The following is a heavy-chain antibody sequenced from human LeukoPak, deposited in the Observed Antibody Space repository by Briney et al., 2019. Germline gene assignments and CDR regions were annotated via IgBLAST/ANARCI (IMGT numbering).Heavy chain of an antibody. J-gene: IGHJ4*02. CDR1: GGTFSSYA. Sequence: SVKVSCKASGGTFSSYAISWVRQAPGQGLEWMGGIIPIFGTANYAQKFQGRVTITADESTSTAYMELSSLRSEDAGVYYCARANGGGAYYPFDYWGQGALVTVSS. CDR2: IIPIFGTA. V-gene: IGHV1-69*13. D-gene: IGHD4-17*01. CDR3: ARANGGGAYYPFDY.